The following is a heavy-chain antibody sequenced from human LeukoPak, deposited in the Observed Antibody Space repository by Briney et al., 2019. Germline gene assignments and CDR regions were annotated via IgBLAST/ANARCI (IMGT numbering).Heavy chain of an antibody. J-gene: IGHJ5*01. V-gene: IGHV3-48*01. CDR3: ARGAPMLRGNQWSWFDH. Sequence: GGSLRLSCAASEFTLSTYAMNWVRPAAGKGLEWVGYISPTGSTMFYADSGKGRFTISRDNSKNTLYLQMNSLRAEDSAVYSCARGAPMLRGNQWSWFDHWGQGTLVTVSS. D-gene: IGHD3-10*01. CDR2: ISPTGSTM. CDR1: EFTLSTYA.